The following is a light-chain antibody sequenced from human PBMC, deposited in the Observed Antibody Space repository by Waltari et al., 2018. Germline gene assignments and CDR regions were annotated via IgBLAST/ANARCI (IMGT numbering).Light chain of an antibody. Sequence: QSALTQPASVSGSPGQSITISCTGTSSDVGGYNYLSWYQQHQGKAPKLMIYDVSNRPSGVSNRFSGSKSGNTASLTISGLQAEDEADYYCSSYITTNTLELFGGGTSLTVL. CDR2: DVS. V-gene: IGLV2-14*03. CDR1: SSDVGGYNY. J-gene: IGLJ3*02. CDR3: SSYITTNTLEL.